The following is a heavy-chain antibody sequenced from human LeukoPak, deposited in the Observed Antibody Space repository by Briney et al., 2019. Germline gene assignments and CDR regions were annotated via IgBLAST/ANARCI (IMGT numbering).Heavy chain of an antibody. CDR3: ARAERYRYSSSAVWFDP. CDR2: INPNSGGT. D-gene: IGHD6-6*01. CDR1: GGTFSSYA. V-gene: IGHV1-2*06. J-gene: IGHJ5*02. Sequence: ASVKVSFKASGGTFSSYAISWVRQAPGQGLEWMGRINPNSGGTNYAQKFQGRVTMTRDTSISTAYMELSRLRSDDTAVYYWARAERYRYSSSAVWFDPWGQGTLVTVSS.